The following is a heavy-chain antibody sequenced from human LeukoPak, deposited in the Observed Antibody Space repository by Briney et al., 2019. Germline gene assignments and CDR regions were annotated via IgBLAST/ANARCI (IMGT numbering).Heavy chain of an antibody. CDR2: IYPGDSDT. Sequence: KLGESLQISCQGSGSTFTSYWIGWVRQPPGKGLEWMGIIYPGDSDTRYSPSFRGQVTISADKSSSTAYLQWSSLKASDTAMYYCARHALLGDTYYDFWSGYYTGYYFDYWGQGTLVTVSS. CDR3: ARHALLGDTYYDFWSGYYTGYYFDY. D-gene: IGHD3-3*01. CDR1: GSTFTSYW. J-gene: IGHJ4*02. V-gene: IGHV5-51*01.